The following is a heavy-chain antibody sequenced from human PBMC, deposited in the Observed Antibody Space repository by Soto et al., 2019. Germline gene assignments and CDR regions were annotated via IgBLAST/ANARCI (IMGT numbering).Heavy chain of an antibody. CDR3: AGKEIAAAGIRIDY. D-gene: IGHD6-13*01. V-gene: IGHV3-30-3*01. J-gene: IGHJ4*02. CDR1: GFTFSSYA. CDR2: VSNDGSNT. Sequence: GGSLRLSCAASGFTFSSYAMHWVRRAPGKGLEWVAVVSNDGSNTYYADSVKGRFTISRDNSKNTLYVQMNSLRSEDTAVYYCAGKEIAAAGIRIDYWGQGTLVTVSS.